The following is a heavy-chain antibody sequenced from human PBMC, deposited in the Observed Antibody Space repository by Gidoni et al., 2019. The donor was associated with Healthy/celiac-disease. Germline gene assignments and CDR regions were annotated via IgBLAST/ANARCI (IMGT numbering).Heavy chain of an antibody. CDR2: IYPGDSDT. CDR1: RYSFTGYG. V-gene: IGHV5-51*01. D-gene: IGHD5-12*01. J-gene: IGHJ4*02. Sequence: EVQMVQSGAEVKKPGESRKISCKGARYSFTGYGIGWVRQMPGKGLEWMGIIYPGDSDTRYSPSFQGQVTISADKSISTAFLQLSSLKASDTAMYYCARRWRGMARQNYSFDYWGQGTLVTVSS. CDR3: ARRWRGMARQNYSFDY.